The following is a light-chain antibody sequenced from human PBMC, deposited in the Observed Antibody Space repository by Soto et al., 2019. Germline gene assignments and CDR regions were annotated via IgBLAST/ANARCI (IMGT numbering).Light chain of an antibody. CDR3: QQRNGWPLT. V-gene: IGKV3-11*01. J-gene: IGKJ5*01. Sequence: EIVLTQSPATLSLSPGNRATLSCRASQSIDTYLAWYQQKPGQAPRLLIYDASTRATAIPARFSGSGSGTDFTLTISSLEPEDFAVYYCQQRNGWPLTFGQGTRVEIK. CDR2: DAS. CDR1: QSIDTY.